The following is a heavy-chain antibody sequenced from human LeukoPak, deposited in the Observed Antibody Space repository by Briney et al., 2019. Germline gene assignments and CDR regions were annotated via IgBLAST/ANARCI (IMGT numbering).Heavy chain of an antibody. Sequence: GGSLRLSCAASGFTFSSDWMHWVRQAPGKGLVWVSRINRDGRSTTYADSVKGRFTISRDNAENTLYLQMNSLRAEDTAVYYCARHPYDILTGPSFDYWGQGTLVTVSS. V-gene: IGHV3-74*01. J-gene: IGHJ4*02. D-gene: IGHD3-9*01. CDR3: ARHPYDILTGPSFDY. CDR2: INRDGRST. CDR1: GFTFSSDW.